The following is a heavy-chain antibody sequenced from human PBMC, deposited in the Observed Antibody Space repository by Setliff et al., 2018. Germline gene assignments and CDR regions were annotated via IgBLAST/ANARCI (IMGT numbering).Heavy chain of an antibody. CDR1: GYTFTTNW. V-gene: IGHV5-51*01. D-gene: IGHD6-19*01. J-gene: IGHJ5*02. CDR2: IYPGDSDT. Sequence: GESLKISCKGSGYTFTTNWIAWVRQMPGKGLEWMGIIYPGDSDTRYSPSFQGRVTISADKSISTAYLQWSSLKASDTAMYYCATLGRAEPAETWGQGTLVTVSS. CDR3: ATLGRAEPAET.